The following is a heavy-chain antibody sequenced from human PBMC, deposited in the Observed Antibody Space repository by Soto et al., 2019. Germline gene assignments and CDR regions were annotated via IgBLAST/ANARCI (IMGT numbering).Heavy chain of an antibody. D-gene: IGHD3-10*01. CDR1: GFTFDDYA. CDR3: AKDMRAGSGGYYGMDA. J-gene: IGHJ6*02. V-gene: IGHV3-9*01. CDR2: IRWNSASI. Sequence: PGGSLRLSXAASGFTFDDYAMHWVRQAPGKGLEWISGIRWNSASIAYADSVKGRFTISRDNAKNSVYLQMNSLRAEDTALYYCAKDMRAGSGGYYGMDAWGQGTTVTVSS.